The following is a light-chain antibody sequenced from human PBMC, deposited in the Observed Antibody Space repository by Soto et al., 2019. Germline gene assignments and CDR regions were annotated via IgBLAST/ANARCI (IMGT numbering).Light chain of an antibody. J-gene: IGKJ1*01. CDR2: AAS. CDR1: HSISNY. CDR3: QQYDKYST. V-gene: IGKV1-39*01. Sequence: IQMTQSPSALSASVGDRVTITCRASHSISNYFNWYHQXPRKAPXXLIHAASSLQSGVPSRFSGSGSGTEFTLTVTSLQPEDSATYFCQQYDKYSTFGHGTKVDIK.